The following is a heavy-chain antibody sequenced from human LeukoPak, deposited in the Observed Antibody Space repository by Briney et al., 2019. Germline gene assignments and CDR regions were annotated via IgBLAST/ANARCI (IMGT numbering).Heavy chain of an antibody. CDR3: AKASPPNGSSWSLDY. CDR2: ISWNSGSI. D-gene: IGHD6-13*01. CDR1: GFTFDDYA. J-gene: IGHJ4*02. Sequence: PGGSLRLSCAASGFTFDDYAMHWVRQAPGKGLEWVSGISWNSGSIGYADSVKGRFTISRDNAKNSLYLQMNSLRAEDMALYYCAKASPPNGSSWSLDYWGQGTLVTVSS. V-gene: IGHV3-9*03.